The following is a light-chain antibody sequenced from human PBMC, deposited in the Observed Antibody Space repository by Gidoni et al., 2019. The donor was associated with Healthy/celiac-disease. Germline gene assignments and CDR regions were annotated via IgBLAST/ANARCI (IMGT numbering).Light chain of an antibody. CDR1: QSVSSN. CDR2: GAS. Sequence: EIVMTQSPATLSVSPGERATLSCRASQSVSSNLAWYQQKPGQAPRLLIYGASTRATGIPARFGGSGSGTEFTLTISSLQSEDFAVDYCRQYNSWPLTFGGGTRVEIK. CDR3: RQYNSWPLT. J-gene: IGKJ4*01. V-gene: IGKV3-15*01.